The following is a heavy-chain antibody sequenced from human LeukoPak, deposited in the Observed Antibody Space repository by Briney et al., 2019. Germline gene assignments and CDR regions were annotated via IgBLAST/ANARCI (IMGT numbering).Heavy chain of an antibody. D-gene: IGHD2-21*01. CDR1: GFTVSSNY. Sequence: PGGSLRLSCAASGFTVSSNYMNWVRQAPGKGLEWVSYISSSSTTIFYADSVKGRFTISRDNAKNSLFLQMNGLRDEDTALYYCARERVIAAAGDGFDSWGQGTLVTVSS. CDR2: ISSSSTTI. J-gene: IGHJ4*02. CDR3: ARERVIAAAGDGFDS. V-gene: IGHV3-48*02.